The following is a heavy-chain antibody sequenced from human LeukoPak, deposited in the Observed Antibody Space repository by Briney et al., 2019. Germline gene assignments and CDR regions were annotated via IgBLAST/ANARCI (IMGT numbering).Heavy chain of an antibody. V-gene: IGHV4-4*07. CDR2: IYTSGST. Sequence: PSETLSLTCTVSGDSISSYYWSWLRQPAGKGLEWLGRIYTSGSTNYNPSLKSRVTTSVDTSKNQFSLKLSSVTAADTAVYYCARARDGYNPYYFDYWGQGTLVTVSS. CDR1: GDSISSYY. J-gene: IGHJ4*02. CDR3: ARARDGYNPYYFDY. D-gene: IGHD5-24*01.